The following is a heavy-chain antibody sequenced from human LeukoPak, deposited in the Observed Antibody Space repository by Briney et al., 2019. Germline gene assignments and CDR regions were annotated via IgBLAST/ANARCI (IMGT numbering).Heavy chain of an antibody. CDR2: INHSGGT. CDR1: GGSFSGYY. J-gene: IGHJ4*02. Sequence: SQTLSLSCAVSGGSFSGYYWSWIRQSPGKGLEWIGGINHSGGTNYNPSRESLVVISVETSKNQFSLKLSSVTAADTSVYYCTRVWDSSRWYVDHWGQGPLVTVSS. D-gene: IGHD6-19*01. CDR3: TRVWDSSRWYVDH. V-gene: IGHV4-34*01.